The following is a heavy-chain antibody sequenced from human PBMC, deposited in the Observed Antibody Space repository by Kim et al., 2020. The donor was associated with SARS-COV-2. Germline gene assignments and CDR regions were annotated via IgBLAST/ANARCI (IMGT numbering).Heavy chain of an antibody. D-gene: IGHD2-15*01. CDR3: ASTIGVVAATGYYFDY. Sequence: GGSLRLSCAASGFTFSSYAMHWVRQAPGKGLEWVAVISYDGSNKYYADSVKGRFTISRDNSKNTLYLQMNSLRAEDTAVYYCASTIGVVAATGYYFDYWGQGTLVTVSS. CDR1: GFTFSSYA. J-gene: IGHJ4*02. CDR2: ISYDGSNK. V-gene: IGHV3-30-3*01.